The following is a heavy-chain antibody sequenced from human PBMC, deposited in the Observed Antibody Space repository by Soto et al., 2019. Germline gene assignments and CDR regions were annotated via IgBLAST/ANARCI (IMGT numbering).Heavy chain of an antibody. V-gene: IGHV5-51*01. D-gene: IGHD6-13*01. CDR2: IYPGDSDT. J-gene: IGHJ4*02. Sequence: GESLKISCKGSGYSFTSYWIGWVRQMPGKGLEWMGIIYPGDSDTRYSPSFQGQVTISADKSISTAYLQWSSLKASDTAMYYCARHELSSSWYPYYFHYWGQGALVTVSS. CDR3: ARHELSSSWYPYYFHY. CDR1: GYSFTSYW.